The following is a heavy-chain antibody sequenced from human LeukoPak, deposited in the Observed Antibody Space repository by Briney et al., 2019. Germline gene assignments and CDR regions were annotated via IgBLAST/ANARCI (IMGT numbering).Heavy chain of an antibody. CDR1: GFTFSSYH. CDR3: ARGLCGGDCYDY. J-gene: IGHJ4*02. D-gene: IGHD2-21*01. Sequence: NTGGSLRLSCAASGFTFSSYHINWVRQAPGKGLEWVSSISSNSDYIYYADSVKGRFTISRDNAKNSLYLQMNSLRAEDTAVYYCARGLCGGDCYDYWAREPWSPSPQ. V-gene: IGHV3-21*01. CDR2: ISSNSDYI.